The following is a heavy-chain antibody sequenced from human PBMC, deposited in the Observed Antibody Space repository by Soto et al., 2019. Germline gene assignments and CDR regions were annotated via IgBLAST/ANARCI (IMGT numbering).Heavy chain of an antibody. Sequence: GGSLRLSCAASGFTFSSYGMHWVRQAPGKGLEWVAVISYDGSNKYYADSVKGRFTVSRDNSKNTLYLQMNSLRAEDTAVYYCAKEPIPVYYYYGMDVWGQGTTVTVS. CDR1: GFTFSSYG. CDR2: ISYDGSNK. J-gene: IGHJ6*02. CDR3: AKEPIPVYYYYGMDV. V-gene: IGHV3-30*18.